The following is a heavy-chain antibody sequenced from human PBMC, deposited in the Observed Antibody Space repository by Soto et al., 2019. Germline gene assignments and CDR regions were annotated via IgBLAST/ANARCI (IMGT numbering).Heavy chain of an antibody. CDR1: GFTFSSYW. V-gene: IGHV3-7*01. CDR3: ASSYGMDV. CDR2: IKEDGSEK. J-gene: IGHJ6*02. Sequence: EVQLVESGGGLVQPGGSLRLSCAASGFTFSSYWMSWVRQAPGKGLEWVAYIKEDGSEKSYVDSVKGRFTISRDNAKKSLYLQMNSLRAEDTAGYYCASSYGMDVWGQGTTVTVSS.